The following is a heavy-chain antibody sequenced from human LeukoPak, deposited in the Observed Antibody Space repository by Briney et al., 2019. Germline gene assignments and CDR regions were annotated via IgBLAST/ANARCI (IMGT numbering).Heavy chain of an antibody. CDR2: IIPILGIA. CDR1: GGTFSSYA. CDR3: ARDMAIAVAGTGVRVSRGDAFDI. Sequence: GASVKVSCKASGGTFSSYAISWVRQAPGQGLEWMGRIIPILGIANYAQKFQGRVTITADKSTSTAYMELSSLRSEDTAVYYCARDMAIAVAGTGVRVSRGDAFDIWGQGTMVTVSS. D-gene: IGHD6-19*01. V-gene: IGHV1-69*04. J-gene: IGHJ3*02.